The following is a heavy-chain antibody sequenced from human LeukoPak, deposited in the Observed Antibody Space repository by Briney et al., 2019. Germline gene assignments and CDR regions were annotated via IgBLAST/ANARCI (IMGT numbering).Heavy chain of an antibody. CDR3: ARERSGSYYRWYFDL. Sequence: SETLSLTCTVSGGSISNYFWNWIRQSPGKRLEWIGFVYNGRSTNYNPSLKSRVTMSVDTSKNQFSLKMSYVTAADTAMYYCARERSGSYYRWYFDLWGRGTLVTVSS. CDR2: VYNGRST. CDR1: GGSISNYF. V-gene: IGHV4-59*01. J-gene: IGHJ2*01. D-gene: IGHD1-26*01.